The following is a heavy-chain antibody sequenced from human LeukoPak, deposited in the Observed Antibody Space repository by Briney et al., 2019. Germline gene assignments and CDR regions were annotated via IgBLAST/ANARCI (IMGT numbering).Heavy chain of an antibody. J-gene: IGHJ6*04. Sequence: GGTLRLYCAASGFAFRSYAMSRVRQAPGKGLEWVSAISGSGGSTFYADSVKGRFTISRDNSKNTLYLQMNSLRAEDTAVYYCAKDRAGGYCSGGSCSRIYYYYGMDVWGKGTTVTVSS. V-gene: IGHV3-23*01. CDR3: AKDRAGGYCSGGSCSRIYYYYGMDV. D-gene: IGHD2-15*01. CDR2: ISGSGGST. CDR1: GFAFRSYA.